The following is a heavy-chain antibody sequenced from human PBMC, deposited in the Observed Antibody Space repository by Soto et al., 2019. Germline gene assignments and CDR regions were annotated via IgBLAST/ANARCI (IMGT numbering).Heavy chain of an antibody. D-gene: IGHD3-3*01. CDR3: ARGWSGYTDFDY. Sequence: GGSLRLSCAASGFTFSSYGMHWVRQAPGKGLEWVAVIWYDGSNKYYADSVKGRFTISRDNSKNTLYLQMNSLRAEDTAVYYCARGWSGYTDFDYWGQGTLVTVSS. CDR2: IWYDGSNK. CDR1: GFTFSSYG. J-gene: IGHJ4*02. V-gene: IGHV3-33*01.